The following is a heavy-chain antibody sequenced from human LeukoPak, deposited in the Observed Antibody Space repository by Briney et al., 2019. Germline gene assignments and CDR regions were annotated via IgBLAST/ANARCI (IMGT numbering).Heavy chain of an antibody. Sequence: GGSLRLSCAASGLTFSNYWMSWVRQAPGKGLEWVANIKQDESKKYYVDSVKGRFTISRDNAKNSLYLQMNSLRAEDTAVYYCAREIYGEDFFDYWGQGTLVTVSS. V-gene: IGHV3-7*01. D-gene: IGHD3-10*01. CDR3: AREIYGEDFFDY. CDR1: GLTFSNYW. CDR2: IKQDESKK. J-gene: IGHJ4*02.